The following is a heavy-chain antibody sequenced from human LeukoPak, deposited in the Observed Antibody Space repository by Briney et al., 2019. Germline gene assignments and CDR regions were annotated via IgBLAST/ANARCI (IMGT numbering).Heavy chain of an antibody. CDR1: GYTFTRSW. Sequence: GESPRISCKGSGYTFTRSWIGWVRQMPGKGLESMGIIYPGDSDTRYSPSFQGQVTISADKSISTAYLQWSSLKASDTAMYYCARGTGGNPFDYWGQGTLVTVSS. V-gene: IGHV5-51*01. J-gene: IGHJ4*02. D-gene: IGHD4-23*01. CDR2: IYPGDSDT. CDR3: ARGTGGNPFDY.